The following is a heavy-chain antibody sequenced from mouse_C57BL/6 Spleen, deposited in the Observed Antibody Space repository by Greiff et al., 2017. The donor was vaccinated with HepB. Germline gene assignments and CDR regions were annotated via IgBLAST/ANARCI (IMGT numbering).Heavy chain of an antibody. V-gene: IGHV5-12*01. J-gene: IGHJ3*01. CDR1: GFTFSDYY. CDR3: ARQGYYGSGAWFAY. Sequence: EVQRVESGGGLVQPGGSLKLSCAASGFTFSDYYMYWVRQTPEKRLEWVAYISNGGGSTYYPDTVKGRFTISRDNAKNTLYLQMSRLKSEDTAMYYCARQGYYGSGAWFAYWGQGTLVTVSA. CDR2: ISNGGGST. D-gene: IGHD1-1*01.